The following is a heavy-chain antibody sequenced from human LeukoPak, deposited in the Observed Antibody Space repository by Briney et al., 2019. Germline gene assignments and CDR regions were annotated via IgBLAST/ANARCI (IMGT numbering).Heavy chain of an antibody. CDR2: ADGRGGST. CDR1: GFTFSSYI. Sequence: GGSLRLSCAASGFTFSSYIMNWVPQAPGKGLEWVSAADGRGGSTHYAVSVKRRFSIYRDNSKNMLFMQMSSLRAEEPAVYYFVKDGINWGSYFDSWGQGTLVIVSS. J-gene: IGHJ4*02. D-gene: IGHD7-27*01. V-gene: IGHV3-23*01. CDR3: VKDGINWGSYFDS.